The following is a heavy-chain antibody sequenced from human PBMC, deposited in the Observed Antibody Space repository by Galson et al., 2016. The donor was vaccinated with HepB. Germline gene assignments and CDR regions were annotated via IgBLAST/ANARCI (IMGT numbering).Heavy chain of an antibody. CDR3: ARVSGLDYVILTRFYYALDV. Sequence: SVKVSCKASGGTFSSHAITWVRQAPGQGLDWMGGIFPSFGTTNYAQKFQGRVTITADESTRTAYMELSSLRSEDTAVYYCARVSGLDYVILTRFYYALDVWGQGTTVAVSS. D-gene: IGHD3-9*01. J-gene: IGHJ6*02. V-gene: IGHV1-69*13. CDR2: IFPSFGTT. CDR1: GGTFSSHA.